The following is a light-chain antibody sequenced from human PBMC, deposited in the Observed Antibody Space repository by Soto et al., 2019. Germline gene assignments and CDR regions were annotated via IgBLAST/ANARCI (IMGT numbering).Light chain of an antibody. J-gene: IGLJ1*01. CDR1: SSDVGGYNY. Sequence: QSVLTQPPSASGSPGQSVTISCTGTSSDVGGYNYVSWYQHHPGKAPKLIIYEVYKRPSGVPDRFSGSKSGNTAALTVSGLQADDEADYYCSSYVGTNSYVFGSGTNVTVL. V-gene: IGLV2-8*01. CDR3: SSYVGTNSYV. CDR2: EVY.